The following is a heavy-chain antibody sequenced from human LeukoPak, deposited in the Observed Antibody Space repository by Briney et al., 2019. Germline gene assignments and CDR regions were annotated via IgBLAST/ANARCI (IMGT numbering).Heavy chain of an antibody. CDR1: GGSISGYY. J-gene: IGHJ4*02. Sequence: SETLSLTCTVSGGSISGYYWGWVRQPPGKGLEWVGSIYHSGSTYNNPSLKSRVTISVDTSKNQFSLKLSSVTAADTAVYYCARQYSYCPNLVYWGQGTLVTVSS. D-gene: IGHD2-8*01. CDR2: IYHSGST. V-gene: IGHV4-38-2*02. CDR3: ARQYSYCPNLVY.